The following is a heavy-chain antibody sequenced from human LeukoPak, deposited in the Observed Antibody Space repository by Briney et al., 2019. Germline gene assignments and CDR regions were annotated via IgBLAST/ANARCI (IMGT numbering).Heavy chain of an antibody. D-gene: IGHD2-21*01. CDR2: ISSSSSYI. Sequence: GGSPRLSCAASGFTFSSYSMNWVRQAPGKGLEWVSSISSSSSYIYYADSVKGRFTISRDNAKNSLYLQMNSLRAEDTAVYYCARDGDHDAFDIWGQGTMVTVSS. V-gene: IGHV3-21*01. CDR3: ARDGDHDAFDI. CDR1: GFTFSSYS. J-gene: IGHJ3*02.